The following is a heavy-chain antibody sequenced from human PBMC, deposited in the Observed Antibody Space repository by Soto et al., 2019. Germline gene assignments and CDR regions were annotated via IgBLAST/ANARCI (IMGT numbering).Heavy chain of an antibody. CDR1: GGSFSGYY. CDR3: ARRRFLIRAYYFDY. D-gene: IGHD3-3*01. CDR2: INHSGST. Sequence: SETLSLTCAVYGGSFSGYYWSWIRQPPGKGLEWIGEINHSGSTNYNPSLKSRVTISVDTSKNQFSLKLSSVTAADTAVYYCARRRFLIRAYYFDYWGQGTLVTVSS. J-gene: IGHJ4*02. V-gene: IGHV4-34*01.